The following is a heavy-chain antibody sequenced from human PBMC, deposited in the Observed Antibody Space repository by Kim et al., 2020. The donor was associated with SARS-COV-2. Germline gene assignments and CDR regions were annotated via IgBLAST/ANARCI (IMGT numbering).Heavy chain of an antibody. D-gene: IGHD5-18*01. Sequence: YAQKFQGRVTMTRDTSTSTVYMERSSLRSEDTAVYYCASADVDTAMVFDYWGQGTLVTVSS. J-gene: IGHJ4*02. V-gene: IGHV1-46*01. CDR3: ASADVDTAMVFDY.